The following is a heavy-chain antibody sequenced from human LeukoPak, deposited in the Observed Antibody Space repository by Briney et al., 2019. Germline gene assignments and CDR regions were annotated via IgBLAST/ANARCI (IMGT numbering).Heavy chain of an antibody. J-gene: IGHJ4*02. V-gene: IGHV3-49*04. Sequence: GGSLRLSCTASGFTFGDYTMFWVRQAPGKGLEWVGFIRSKAYGGTTEYAASVKGRFTISRDDSKSIAYLQMNSLQTEDTAVYYCTRAPLRDILTGYYRGTYYFDYWGRGTLVTVSS. CDR1: GFTFGDYT. CDR3: TRAPLRDILTGYYRGTYYFDY. D-gene: IGHD3-9*01. CDR2: IRSKAYGGTT.